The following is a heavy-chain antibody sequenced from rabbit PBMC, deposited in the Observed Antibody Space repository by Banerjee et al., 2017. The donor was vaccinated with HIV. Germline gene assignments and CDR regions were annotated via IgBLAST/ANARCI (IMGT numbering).Heavy chain of an antibody. CDR2: IDPVFGST. V-gene: IGHV1S47*01. CDR1: GFDFSSYG. D-gene: IGHD1-1*01. CDR3: VRDVLWEYASTSGYYAYFNL. J-gene: IGHJ4*01. Sequence: QEQLVESGGGLVQPGGSLTLSCKGSGFDFSSYGVSWVRQAPGKGLEWIAYIDPVFGSTYYASWVNGRFTCSLDNAQNTLYLQLSSLTVADTATYFCVRDVLWEYASTSGYYAYFNLWGQGTLVTVS.